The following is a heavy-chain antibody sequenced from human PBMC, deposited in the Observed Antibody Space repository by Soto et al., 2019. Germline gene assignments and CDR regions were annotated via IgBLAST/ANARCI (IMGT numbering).Heavy chain of an antibody. D-gene: IGHD2-2*01. CDR1: GGTFSSYA. Sequence: WASVKVSCKASGGTFSSYAISWVRQAPGQGLEWMGVIIPIFGTANYAQRFQGRVTITADKSTSTAYMELSSLRSEDTAVYYCASGPLGYCSSTSCYDFLEFDPWGQGTLVTVSS. V-gene: IGHV1-69*06. CDR3: ASGPLGYCSSTSCYDFLEFDP. CDR2: IIPIFGTA. J-gene: IGHJ5*02.